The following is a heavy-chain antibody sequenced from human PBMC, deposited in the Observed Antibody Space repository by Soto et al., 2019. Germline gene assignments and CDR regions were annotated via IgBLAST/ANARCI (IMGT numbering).Heavy chain of an antibody. CDR3: ARGKWIQLANWFDP. J-gene: IGHJ5*02. D-gene: IGHD5-18*01. CDR1: GGSFSGYY. CDR2: INHSGST. V-gene: IGHV4-34*01. Sequence: SETLSLTCAVYGGSFSGYYWSWIRQPPGKGLEWIGEINHSGSTNYNPSLKSRVTISVDTSKNQSSLKLSSVTAADTAVYYCARGKWIQLANWFDPWGQGTLVTVSS.